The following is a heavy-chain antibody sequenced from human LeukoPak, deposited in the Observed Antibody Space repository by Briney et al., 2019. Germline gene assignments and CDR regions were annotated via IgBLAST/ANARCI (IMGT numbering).Heavy chain of an antibody. CDR1: GGSISSSSYY. CDR2: IYYSGST. Sequence: PSETLSLTCTVSGGSISSSSYYWGWIRQPPGKGLEWIGSIYYSGSTYYNPSLKSRFTISVDTSKNQFSLKLSSVTAADTAVYYCARSITMVRGVIFPNWFDPWGQGTLVTVSS. J-gene: IGHJ5*02. V-gene: IGHV4-39*07. D-gene: IGHD3-10*01. CDR3: ARSITMVRGVIFPNWFDP.